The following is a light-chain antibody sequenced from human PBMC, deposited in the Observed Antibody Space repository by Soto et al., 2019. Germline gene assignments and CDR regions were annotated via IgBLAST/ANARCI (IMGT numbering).Light chain of an antibody. CDR2: DAS. CDR1: KSVSSY. J-gene: IGKJ5*01. CDR3: QQRSNWHTIT. V-gene: IGKV3-11*01. Sequence: EIVLTQCPATLSLSPGERATLSCRASKSVSSYLAWYQQKPGQAPRLLIYDASNRATGIPARFCGSGSWTDFILTISSLEPEDFAVYYCQQRSNWHTITFGHGTRLEIK.